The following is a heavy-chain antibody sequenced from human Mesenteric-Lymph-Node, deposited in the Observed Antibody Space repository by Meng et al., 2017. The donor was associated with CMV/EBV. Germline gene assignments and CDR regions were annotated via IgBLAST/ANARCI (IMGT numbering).Heavy chain of an antibody. CDR1: GYTFTSYD. V-gene: IGHV1-18*01. D-gene: IGHD6-13*01. CDR2: ISAYNGNT. Sequence: ASVKVSCKASGYTFTSYDINWVRQAPGQGLEWMGWISAYNGNTNYAQKLQGRVAMTTDTSTSTAYMELRSLRSDDTAVYYCAGLIAAAGGRYGMDVWGQGTTVTVSS. J-gene: IGHJ6*02. CDR3: AGLIAAAGGRYGMDV.